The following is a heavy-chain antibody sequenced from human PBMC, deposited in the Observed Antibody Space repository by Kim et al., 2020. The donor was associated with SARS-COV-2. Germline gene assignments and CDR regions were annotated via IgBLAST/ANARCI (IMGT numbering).Heavy chain of an antibody. V-gene: IGHV3-21*01. D-gene: IGHD2-2*01. CDR2: ISSSSSYI. J-gene: IGHJ6*02. CDR3: ARMVADCSSTICYENYYYGMDV. CDR1: GFTFSSYS. Sequence: GGSLRLSCAASGFTFSSYSMNWVRQAPGKGLEWVSSISSSSSYIYYADSVKGRFTISRDNAKNSLYLQMNSLRAEDTAVYYCARMVADCSSTICYENYYYGMDVWGQGTTVTVSS.